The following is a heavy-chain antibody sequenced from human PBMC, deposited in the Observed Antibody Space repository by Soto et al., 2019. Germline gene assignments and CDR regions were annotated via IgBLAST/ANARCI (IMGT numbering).Heavy chain of an antibody. J-gene: IGHJ4*02. V-gene: IGHV3-66*01. Sequence: PGGSLRLSCAASGFTVSSNYMSWVRQAPGKGLEWVSVIYSGGSAYYADSVKGRFTISRDNAKNSLYLQMNSLRAEDTAVYYCARDRFYYASGSYSFDYWGQGTLVTVSS. CDR3: ARDRFYYASGSYSFDY. CDR2: IYSGGSA. D-gene: IGHD3-10*01. CDR1: GFTVSSNY.